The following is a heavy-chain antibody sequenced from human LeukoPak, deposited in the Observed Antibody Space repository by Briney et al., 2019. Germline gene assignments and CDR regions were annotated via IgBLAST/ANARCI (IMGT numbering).Heavy chain of an antibody. J-gene: IGHJ4*02. Sequence: GGSLRLSCAASGFTFSNYWMSWVRQAPGKGLEWVATIKQDGTKKYYVDSVKGRFTISRDNTNNSLYLQMNSLRAEDTAVYFCARDIGYGDYWGQGTLVTVSS. D-gene: IGHD5-12*01. CDR1: GFTFSNYW. CDR2: IKQDGTKK. CDR3: ARDIGYGDY. V-gene: IGHV3-7*03.